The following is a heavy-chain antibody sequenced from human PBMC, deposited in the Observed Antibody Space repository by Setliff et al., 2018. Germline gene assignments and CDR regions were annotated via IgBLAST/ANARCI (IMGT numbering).Heavy chain of an antibody. V-gene: IGHV3-23*01. J-gene: IGHJ4*02. D-gene: IGHD2-2*01. CDR2: SRGSGGST. CDR1: GFTFSSYA. Sequence: PGGSLRLSCAASGFTFSSYAMSWVRQAPGKGLEWVSASRGSGGSTYYADSVKGRFPISRDNSKNTLYLQMNSLRAEDTAVYYCATNGGYCSSTSCSLEDYWGQGTLVTVSS. CDR3: ATNGGYCSSTSCSLEDY.